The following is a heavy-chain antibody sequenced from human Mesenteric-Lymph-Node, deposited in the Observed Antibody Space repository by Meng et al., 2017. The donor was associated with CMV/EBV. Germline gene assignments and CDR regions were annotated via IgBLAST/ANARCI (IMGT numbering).Heavy chain of an antibody. CDR1: GYSFTSYW. CDR3: ARHRDTAMANYYYYGMDV. Sequence: GESLKISCKGSGYSFTSYWIGWVRQMPGKGLEWIGIIYPGDSDTRYSPSFQGQVTISADKSISTAYLQWSSLKASDTAMYYCARHRDTAMANYYYYGMDVWGQGTTVTVSS. V-gene: IGHV5-51*01. J-gene: IGHJ6*02. CDR2: IYPGDSDT. D-gene: IGHD5-18*01.